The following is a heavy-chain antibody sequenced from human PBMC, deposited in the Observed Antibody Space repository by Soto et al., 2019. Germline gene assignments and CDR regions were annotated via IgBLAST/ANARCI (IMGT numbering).Heavy chain of an antibody. CDR2: IYYSGNT. V-gene: IGHV4-39*01. J-gene: IGHJ4*02. CDR1: GGSISNAAYY. Sequence: PSETLCLTCTVSGGSISNAAYYWGWIRQPPGMGLECIGIIYYSGNTYYSPSLKSRVTMSVDTSKNQFSLKLSSVTAADTAVYYCARHPGYYDILTGYSTYYFDYWGQGILVTSPQ. D-gene: IGHD3-9*01. CDR3: ARHPGYYDILTGYSTYYFDY.